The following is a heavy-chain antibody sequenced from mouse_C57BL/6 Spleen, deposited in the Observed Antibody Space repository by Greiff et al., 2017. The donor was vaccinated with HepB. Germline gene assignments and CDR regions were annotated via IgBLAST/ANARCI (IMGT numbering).Heavy chain of an antibody. V-gene: IGHV1-55*01. D-gene: IGHD1-1*01. Sequence: QVQLQQPGAELVKPGASVKMSCKASGSTFTSYWITWVKQRPGQGLEWIGDIYPGSGSTNYNEKFKSKATLTVDTSSSTAYMQLSSLTSEDSAVYYCARGEGLIRSKGYFEGWGTGTTGTVSS. CDR2: IYPGSGST. CDR3: ARGEGLIRSKGYFEG. J-gene: IGHJ1*03. CDR1: GSTFTSYW.